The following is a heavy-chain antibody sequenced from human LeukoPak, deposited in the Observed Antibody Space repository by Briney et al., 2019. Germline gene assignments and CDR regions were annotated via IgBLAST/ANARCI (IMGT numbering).Heavy chain of an antibody. J-gene: IGHJ4*02. D-gene: IGHD4-17*01. Sequence: PGGSLRLSCAASGFTFGDEFMNWIRQAPGKGLEWVSYISGSGNIIYYADSVKGRFTISRDNAKNSLYLQMNSLRAEDTAVYYCARDPFMTTGWGIDYWGQGTLVTVSS. V-gene: IGHV3-11*01. CDR2: ISGSGNII. CDR3: ARDPFMTTGWGIDY. CDR1: GFTFGDEF.